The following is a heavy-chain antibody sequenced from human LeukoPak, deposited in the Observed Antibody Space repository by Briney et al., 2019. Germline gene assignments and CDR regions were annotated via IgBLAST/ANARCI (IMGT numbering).Heavy chain of an antibody. V-gene: IGHV3-23*01. Sequence: PGGSLRLSCAASGFTFSTYDMSWVRQAPGKGLEWVSTISASGGRTNYADSVKGRFTISRDNSKNTLYLQMNTLRDEDTAVYFCARGFRLRLWSDYGEYYYYYGMDVWGQGTTVTVSS. J-gene: IGHJ6*02. D-gene: IGHD4-17*01. CDR3: ARGFRLRLWSDYGEYYYYYGMDV. CDR2: ISASGGRT. CDR1: GFTFSTYD.